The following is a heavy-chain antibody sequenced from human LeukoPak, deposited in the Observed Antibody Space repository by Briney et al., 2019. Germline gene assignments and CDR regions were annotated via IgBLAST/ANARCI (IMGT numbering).Heavy chain of an antibody. CDR1: GCTFTSYD. J-gene: IGHJ4*02. Sequence: ASVKVSCKASGCTFTSYDINWVRQATGQGLEWMGWMNPNSGNTGYAQKFQGRVTITRNTSISTAYMELSSLRSEDTAVYYCAREGIAAAAFDYWGQGTLVTVSS. D-gene: IGHD6-13*01. CDR3: AREGIAAAAFDY. CDR2: MNPNSGNT. V-gene: IGHV1-8*03.